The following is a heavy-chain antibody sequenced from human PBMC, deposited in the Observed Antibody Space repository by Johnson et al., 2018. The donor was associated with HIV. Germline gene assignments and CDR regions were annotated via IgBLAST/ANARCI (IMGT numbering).Heavy chain of an antibody. CDR3: ARDWNEAVRAFDI. V-gene: IGHV3-20*04. CDR1: GFTFDDYG. J-gene: IGHJ3*02. Sequence: EVQLVESGGGLVQPGRSLRLSCAASGFTFDDYGMNWVRPAPGKGLEWVSGINWNGYRTTYADSVKGRFTISRYNAKNSMSLQMNTLRAEDTALYSWARDWNEAVRAFDIWGQGTMVTVSS. D-gene: IGHD1-1*01. CDR2: INWNGYRT.